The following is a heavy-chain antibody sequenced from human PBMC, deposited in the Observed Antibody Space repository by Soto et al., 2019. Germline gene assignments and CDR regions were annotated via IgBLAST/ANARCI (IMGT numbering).Heavy chain of an antibody. V-gene: IGHV3-74*01. Sequence: QPGGSLRLSCAASGFTFSSYWMHWVRQAPGKGLVWVSRINSDGSGTSYADSVKGRFTISRDNAKNTLYLQMNSLRGEDTAVYYCARDGYSGSYLGVFDIWGQGTMVTVSS. CDR3: ARDGYSGSYLGVFDI. J-gene: IGHJ3*02. D-gene: IGHD1-26*01. CDR1: GFTFSSYW. CDR2: INSDGSGT.